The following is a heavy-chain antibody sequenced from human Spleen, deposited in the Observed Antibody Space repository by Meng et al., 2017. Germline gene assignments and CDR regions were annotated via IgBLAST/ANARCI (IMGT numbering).Heavy chain of an antibody. D-gene: IGHD5-18*01. CDR1: GGSISITNYY. CDR3: AREGSYGYFD. J-gene: IGHJ4*02. CDR2: IYYSGTT. V-gene: IGHV4-39*07. Sequence: GSLRLSCTASGGSISITNYYWGWIRQSPGKGLEWIGSIYYSGTTYYNPSLKSRVTISVDTSKNQFSLKLTSVTAADTAVYYCAREGSYGYFDWGQGTLVTVSS.